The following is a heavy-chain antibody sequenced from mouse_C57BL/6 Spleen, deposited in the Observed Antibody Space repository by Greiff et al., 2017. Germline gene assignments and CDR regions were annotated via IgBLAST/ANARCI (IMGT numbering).Heavy chain of an antibody. Sequence: DVMLVESGGGLVKPGGSLKLSCAASGFTFSDYGMHWVRQAPEKGLEWVAYISSGSSTIYYADTVKGRFTISRDNAKNTLFLQMTSLRSEDTAMYYCAKRRDYDGGGFDYWGQGTTLTVSS. CDR2: ISSGSSTI. J-gene: IGHJ2*01. CDR1: GFTFSDYG. V-gene: IGHV5-17*01. CDR3: AKRRDYDGGGFDY. D-gene: IGHD2-4*01.